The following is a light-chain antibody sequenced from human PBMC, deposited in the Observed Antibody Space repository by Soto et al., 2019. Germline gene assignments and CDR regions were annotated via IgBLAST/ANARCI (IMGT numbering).Light chain of an antibody. CDR1: NSDIGSYNV. J-gene: IGLJ1*01. V-gene: IGLV2-23*02. CDR3: CSYAGNNVFV. CDR2: EVT. Sequence: QSVLTQPASVSGSPGQSITISCTGTNSDIGSYNVVSWYEQHPGKAPKLIIYEVTKRPSGVSNRFSGSKSGNTASLTISGLQTEDEADYYCCSYAGNNVFVFGTGTKVT.